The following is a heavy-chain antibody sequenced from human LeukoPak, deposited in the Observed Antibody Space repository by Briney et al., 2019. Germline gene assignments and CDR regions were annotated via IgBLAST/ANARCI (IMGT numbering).Heavy chain of an antibody. CDR2: ISGSGGST. CDR1: GFSFSSYA. J-gene: IGHJ6*03. CDR3: AKDGGEYYDILTGYYPRLYYMDV. Sequence: GGSLRLSCAGSGFSFSSYAMSWVRQAPGKGLEWVSTISGSGGSTYYADSVKGRFTISRDNSKNTLYLQMNSLRAEDTAVYYCAKDGGEYYDILTGYYPRLYYMDVWGKGTTVTISS. D-gene: IGHD3-9*01. V-gene: IGHV3-23*01.